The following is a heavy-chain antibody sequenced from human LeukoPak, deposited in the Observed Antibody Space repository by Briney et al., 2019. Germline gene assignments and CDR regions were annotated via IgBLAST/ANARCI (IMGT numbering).Heavy chain of an antibody. CDR3: AKASGASRPYYFDY. CDR1: GFTFSNYV. V-gene: IGHV3-23*01. D-gene: IGHD3-10*01. Sequence: QAGGSPRLSCATSGFTFSNYVMSWVRQAPGEGLEWVSAITGSADDTYYADSVKGRFTISRDNSKNTLYLQMNSLRAEDTAVYYCAKASGASRPYYFDYWGQGTLVTVSS. J-gene: IGHJ4*02. CDR2: ITGSADDT.